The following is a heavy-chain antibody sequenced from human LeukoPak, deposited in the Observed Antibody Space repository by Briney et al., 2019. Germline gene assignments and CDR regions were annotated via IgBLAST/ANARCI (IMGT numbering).Heavy chain of an antibody. CDR1: GGSFSDYY. D-gene: IGHD3-22*01. J-gene: IGHJ4*02. Sequence: SETLSLTCAVYGGSFSDYYWSWIRQPPGKGLEWIGEIHHSGGTNYNPSLRSRVTMSVDMSKNQFSLKLSSVTAADTAVYYCARHPGGDYYDSSGYYLDYWGQGTLVTVSS. CDR2: IHHSGGT. CDR3: ARHPGGDYYDSSGYYLDY. V-gene: IGHV4-34*01.